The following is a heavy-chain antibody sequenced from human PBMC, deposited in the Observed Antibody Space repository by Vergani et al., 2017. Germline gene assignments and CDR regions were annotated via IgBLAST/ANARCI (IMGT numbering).Heavy chain of an antibody. V-gene: IGHV1-69*02. Sequence: QVQLVQSGAEVKKPGSSVKVSCKASGGTFSSYTISWVRQAPGQGLEWMGRIIPILGIANYAQKFQGRVTITADKSTSTAYMELSSLRSEDTAVYYWATRLAAAGPSYYYYYMDVWGKGTTVTVSS. CDR3: ATRLAAAGPSYYYYYMDV. CDR1: GGTFSSYT. J-gene: IGHJ6*03. CDR2: IIPILGIA. D-gene: IGHD6-13*01.